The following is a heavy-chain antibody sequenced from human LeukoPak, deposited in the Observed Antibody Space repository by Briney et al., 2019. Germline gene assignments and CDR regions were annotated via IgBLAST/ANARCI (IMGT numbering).Heavy chain of an antibody. V-gene: IGHV4-59*01. CDR2: IYYSGST. J-gene: IGHJ3*02. Sequence: SETLSLTCTVYGGSISGYYWSWIRQPPGKGLEWIGYIYYSGSTNYNPSLKSRVTISVDTSKNQFSLKLSSVTAADTAVYYCARVYYDFWCGYYTGAGRDAFDIWGPETMVTVSS. D-gene: IGHD3-3*01. CDR1: GGSISGYY. CDR3: ARVYYDFWCGYYTGAGRDAFDI.